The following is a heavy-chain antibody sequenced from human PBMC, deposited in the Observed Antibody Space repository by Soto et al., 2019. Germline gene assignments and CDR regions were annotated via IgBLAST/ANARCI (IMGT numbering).Heavy chain of an antibody. V-gene: IGHV4-31*03. CDR2: ISYSGST. CDR1: GDSISSGSYY. D-gene: IGHD3-22*01. CDR3: ARESSGYRFDC. Sequence: QVQLQESGPGLVKPSQTLSLTCTVSGDSISSGSYYWSWIRQHPGKGLEWFGYISYSGSTYYNPSLKSRLTISVDTSRNHFSLKLSYVTAADTALYYCARESSGYRFDCWGQGTLVTVSS. J-gene: IGHJ4*02.